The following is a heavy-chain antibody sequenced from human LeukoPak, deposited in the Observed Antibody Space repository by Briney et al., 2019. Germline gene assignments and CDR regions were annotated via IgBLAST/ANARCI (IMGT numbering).Heavy chain of an antibody. D-gene: IGHD6-19*01. CDR2: IFSNDEK. J-gene: IGHJ4*02. Sequence: SGPVLVKPTETLTLTCTVSGFSLSNARMGVSWIRQPPGKALEWLAHIFSNDEKSYSTSLKSRLTISKDTSKSQVVLTMTNMDPVDTATYYCARTDSSGWYGGPPHFDSWGQGTLVTVSS. V-gene: IGHV2-26*01. CDR1: GFSLSNARMG. CDR3: ARTDSSGWYGGPPHFDS.